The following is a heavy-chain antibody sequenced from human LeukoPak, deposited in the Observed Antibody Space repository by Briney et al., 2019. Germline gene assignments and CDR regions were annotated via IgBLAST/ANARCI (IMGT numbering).Heavy chain of an antibody. CDR2: ISFDGSNK. Sequence: PGRSLRLSCVASGFTFSRHAMHWVRQAPGKGLEWVALISFDGSNKNYAASVKGRFTISRDNSKNTLFLQMNRLRAEDTAVYYCARVGRDYGDYSHFDYWGQGTLVTVSS. CDR1: GFTFSRHA. V-gene: IGHV3-30*01. CDR3: ARVGRDYGDYSHFDY. D-gene: IGHD4-17*01. J-gene: IGHJ4*02.